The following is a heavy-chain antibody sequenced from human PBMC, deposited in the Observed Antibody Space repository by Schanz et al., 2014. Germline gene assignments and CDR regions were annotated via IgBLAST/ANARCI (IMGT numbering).Heavy chain of an antibody. D-gene: IGHD2-2*01. V-gene: IGHV3-23*04. CDR2: LTGSGAGT. CDR1: GFIVSSTY. J-gene: IGHJ4*02. CDR3: AKSMYSTSWAFDV. Sequence: EVQLVESGGDLVQPGGSQRLSCAASGFIVSSTYMTWVRQAPGKGLEWVSALTGSGAGTFYADSVKGRFTISRDSSKNTLYVQMNSLRAEDTAVYYCAKSMYSTSWAFDVWGQGAQVTVSS.